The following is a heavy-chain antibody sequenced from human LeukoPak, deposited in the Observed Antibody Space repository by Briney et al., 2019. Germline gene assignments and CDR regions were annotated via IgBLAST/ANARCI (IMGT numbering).Heavy chain of an antibody. CDR1: GFTFSSYS. CDR3: AREGSYYDSSGYYLTLDY. Sequence: PGGSLRLSCAASGFTFSSYSMNWVRQAPGKGLEWVSSISSSGSTIYYADSVKGRFTISRDNAKNSLYLQMNSLRAEDTAVYYCAREGSYYDSSGYYLTLDYWGQGTLVTVSS. J-gene: IGHJ4*02. V-gene: IGHV3-21*04. CDR2: ISSSGSTI. D-gene: IGHD3-22*01.